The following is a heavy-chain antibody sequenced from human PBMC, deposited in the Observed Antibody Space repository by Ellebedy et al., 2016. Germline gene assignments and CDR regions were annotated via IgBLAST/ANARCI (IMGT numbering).Heavy chain of an antibody. D-gene: IGHD4-17*01. CDR2: INPNSGGT. CDR1: GYTFTGYY. V-gene: IGHV1-2*04. J-gene: IGHJ4*02. CDR3: ARDGAVTTVFEY. Sequence: ASVKVSCKASGYTFTGYYIHWVRQAPGQGLEWMGWINPNSGGTNYAQKFQGWVTMTRDTSISTAYMELSRLRYDDTAVYYCARDGAVTTVFEYWGQGTLVTVSS.